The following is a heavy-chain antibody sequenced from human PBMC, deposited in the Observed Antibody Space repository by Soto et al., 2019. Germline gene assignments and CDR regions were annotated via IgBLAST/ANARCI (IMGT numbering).Heavy chain of an antibody. CDR1: GFTFNTVA. Sequence: PGVSLRLSCAASGFTFNTVAINWVRQPPGKELERVPTISGRRGTTSYADSVQGRNIISRDNSNNTMYLPMNSLRNDDTARYYYAKDVSLYSSYDSYYGMDVWGQGTTVTVSS. V-gene: IGHV3-23*01. CDR3: AKDVSLYSSYDSYYGMDV. J-gene: IGHJ6*02. D-gene: IGHD3-22*01. CDR2: ISGRRGTT.